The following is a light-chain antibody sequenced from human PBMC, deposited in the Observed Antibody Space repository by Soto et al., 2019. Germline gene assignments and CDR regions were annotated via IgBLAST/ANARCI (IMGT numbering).Light chain of an antibody. CDR3: QSFDSSLSGSRV. Sequence: QSFLTQPPSVSGAPGRRVTISCTGSSSNIGAGYDVHWYQQLPGTAPKLLIHGNSNRPSGVPDRFSGSKSGTSASLAITGLQAEDEADHYCQSFDSSLSGSRVFGTGTKVTV. CDR1: SSNIGAGYD. V-gene: IGLV1-40*01. J-gene: IGLJ1*01. CDR2: GNS.